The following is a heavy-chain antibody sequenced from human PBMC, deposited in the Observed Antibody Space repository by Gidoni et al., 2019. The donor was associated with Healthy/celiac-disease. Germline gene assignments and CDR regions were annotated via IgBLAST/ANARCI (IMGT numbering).Heavy chain of an antibody. J-gene: IGHJ4*02. CDR3: ARDYGAWRRYFDY. D-gene: IGHD3-10*01. CDR2: ISYDGSNK. V-gene: IGHV3-30-3*01. Sequence: LEWVAVISYDGSNKYYADSVKGRFTISRDNSKNTLYLQMNSLRAEDTAVYYCARDYGAWRRYFDYWGQGTLVTVSS.